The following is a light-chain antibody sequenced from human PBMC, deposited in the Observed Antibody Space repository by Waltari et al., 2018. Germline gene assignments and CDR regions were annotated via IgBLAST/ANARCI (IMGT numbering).Light chain of an antibody. CDR2: DAS. Sequence: EIVLTQSPGTLSLSPGERATLSCRASQSGSKYLAWYQQKPGQAPRLLIYDASTRANGLPGRFRGRWAWKDFRPTNSRLEAEDFAVYYCQKGVCFPGTFGQGNKVEIK. CDR1: QSGSKY. J-gene: IGKJ1*01. V-gene: IGKV3D-11*02. CDR3: QKGVCFPGT.